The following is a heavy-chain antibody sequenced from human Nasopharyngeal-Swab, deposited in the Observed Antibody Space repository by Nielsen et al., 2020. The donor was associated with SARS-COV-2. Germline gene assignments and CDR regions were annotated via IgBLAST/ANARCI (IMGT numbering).Heavy chain of an antibody. CDR1: GFTFISYG. V-gene: IGHV3-30*03. CDR2: ISYDGSNK. CDR3: ARNTYYDFWSGYHYGMDV. Sequence: GGSLRLSCAASGFTFISYGMHWVRQAPGKGLEWVAVISYDGSNKYYADSVKGRFTISRDNSKNTLYLQMNSLRAEDTAVYYCARNTYYDFWSGYHYGMDVWGQGTTVTVSS. J-gene: IGHJ6*02. D-gene: IGHD3-3*01.